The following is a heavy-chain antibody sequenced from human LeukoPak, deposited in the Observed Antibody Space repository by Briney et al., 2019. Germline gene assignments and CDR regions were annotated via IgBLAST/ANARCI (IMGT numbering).Heavy chain of an antibody. CDR2: ISYRGST. V-gene: IGHV4-59*01. CDR3: ARVDTVTTTFDY. J-gene: IGHJ4*02. Sequence: PSETLSLTCTVSGGSTSSDHWSWIRQPPEKGLEWIGCISYRGSTNYNPSLKSRVTISVDTSKNQFSLRLNSVTAADTAVYYCARVDTVTTTFDYWGQGTLVTVSS. CDR1: GGSTSSDH. D-gene: IGHD4-17*01.